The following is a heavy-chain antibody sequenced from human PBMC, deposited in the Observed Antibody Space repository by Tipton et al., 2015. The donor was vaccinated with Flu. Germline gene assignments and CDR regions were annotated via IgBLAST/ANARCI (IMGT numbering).Heavy chain of an antibody. Sequence: TLSLTCTVSGGSIGSSSYYWGWIRQPPGKGLEWIGSIYYSGSTYYNPSLKSRVTISVDTSKNQLSLKLSSVTAADTAVYYCARDRLLWFGDRYGMDVWGQGTTVTVSS. J-gene: IGHJ6*02. D-gene: IGHD3-10*01. CDR3: ARDRLLWFGDRYGMDV. CDR2: IYYSGST. CDR1: GGSIGSSSYY. V-gene: IGHV4-39*07.